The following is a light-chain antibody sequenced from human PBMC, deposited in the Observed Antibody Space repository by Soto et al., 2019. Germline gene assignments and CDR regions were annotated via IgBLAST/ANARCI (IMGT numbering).Light chain of an antibody. V-gene: IGKV4-1*01. CDR3: HQYAVTPWT. CDR2: WAS. CDR1: QSVLYSPNNKNY. J-gene: IGKJ1*01. Sequence: DIVMTQSPDSLAVSLGERATINCKSSQSVLYSPNNKNYLAWYQQKPGQPSKVLIYWASTRESGVPDRFSGSGSGTDFTLTINSLQAEDVAVYYCHQYAVTPWTFGQGTKVEV.